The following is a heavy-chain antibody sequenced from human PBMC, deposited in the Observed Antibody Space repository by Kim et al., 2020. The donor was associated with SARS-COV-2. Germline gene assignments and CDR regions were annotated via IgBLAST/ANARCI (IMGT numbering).Heavy chain of an antibody. CDR1: GYTFTSYA. CDR2: INAGNGNT. J-gene: IGHJ4*02. CDR3: ARSITGRKNYDFWSGYQLDY. D-gene: IGHD3-3*01. Sequence: ASVKVSCKASGYTFTSYAMHWVRQAPGQRLEWMGWINAGNGNTKYSQKFQGRVTITRDTSASTAYMELSSLRSEDTAVYYCARSITGRKNYDFWSGYQLDYWGQGTLSPSPQ. V-gene: IGHV1-3*01.